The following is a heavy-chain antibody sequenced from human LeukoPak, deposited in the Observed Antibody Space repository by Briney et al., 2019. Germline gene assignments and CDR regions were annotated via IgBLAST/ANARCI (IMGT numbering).Heavy chain of an antibody. J-gene: IGHJ5*02. CDR2: IYYSGTT. Sequence: KPSETLSLTCTVSGDSITSISSYYWSWIRQPPGKGLEWSGLIYYSGTTNYNPSLRSRVTISLDTSKNQVSLKLTSVTAADTAVYCCARQFDPWGQGTLVTVSS. CDR3: ARQFDP. CDR1: GDSITSISSYY. V-gene: IGHV4-59*08.